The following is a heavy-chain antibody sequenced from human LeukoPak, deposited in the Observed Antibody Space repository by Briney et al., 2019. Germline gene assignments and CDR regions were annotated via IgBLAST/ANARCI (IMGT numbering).Heavy chain of an antibody. J-gene: IGHJ4*02. CDR3: ARGRAVTQSYYFDY. D-gene: IGHD2-21*02. Sequence: PSETLSLTCTVSGGSISSGGYYWGYIRQPPGKGLEWIGTIHYSGSIYYNPSLKSRLTIPVDTSKNHFSLRLTSVTAADMAVYYCARGRAVTQSYYFDYWGQGTLVTVSS. CDR1: GGSISSGGYY. CDR2: IHYSGSI. V-gene: IGHV4-39*02.